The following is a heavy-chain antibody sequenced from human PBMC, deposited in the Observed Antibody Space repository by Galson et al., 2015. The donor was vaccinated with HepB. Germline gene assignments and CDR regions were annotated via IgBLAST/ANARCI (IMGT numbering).Heavy chain of an antibody. CDR2: IIPIFGTA. CDR1: GGTFSSYA. CDR3: ARSPRYSSSWYPFDY. V-gene: IGHV1-69*13. Sequence: SVKVSCKASGGTFSSYAISWVRQAPGQGLEWMGGIIPIFGTANYAQKFQGRVTITADESTSTAYVELSSLRSEDTAVYSCARSPRYSSSWYPFDYWGQGTLVTVSS. J-gene: IGHJ4*02. D-gene: IGHD6-13*01.